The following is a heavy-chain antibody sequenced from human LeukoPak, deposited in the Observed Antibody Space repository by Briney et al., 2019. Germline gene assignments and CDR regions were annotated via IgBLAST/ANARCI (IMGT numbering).Heavy chain of an antibody. CDR1: GYSFTSYW. D-gene: IGHD3-10*01. Sequence: GESLKISCKCSGYSFTSYWIGWVRQMPGKGLEWMGIIYPGDSDTRYSPSVQGQVTISAERSISTAYLKWSSQKAAVNAIYYYARHVSVRGGYDYSVGYWGQGTLVTVSS. CDR2: IYPGDSDT. J-gene: IGHJ4*02. CDR3: ARHVSVRGGYDYSVGY. V-gene: IGHV5-51*01.